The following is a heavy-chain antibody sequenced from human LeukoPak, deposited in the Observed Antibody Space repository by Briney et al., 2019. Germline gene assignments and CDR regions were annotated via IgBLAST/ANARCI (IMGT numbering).Heavy chain of an antibody. D-gene: IGHD3-16*01. V-gene: IGHV3-74*01. CDR1: GFTFSNSW. CDR2: INTDGTYS. J-gene: IGHJ4*02. CDR3: VRSLGGSSDY. Sequence: QPGGSLRLSCAASGFTFSNSWFHWVRRAPGKGLVWVSRINTDGTYSNSGDSVKGRFTISRDNAKNTLYLQMNSLRVEDTAVYYGVRSLGGSSDYWGQGTLVTVSS.